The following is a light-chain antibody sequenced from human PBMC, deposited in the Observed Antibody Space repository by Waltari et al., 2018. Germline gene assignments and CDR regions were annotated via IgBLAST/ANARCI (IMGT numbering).Light chain of an antibody. CDR3: QQSKIWPA. Sequence: EIVMTQSPATLSVSPGEGATLSCRASQGINSDLAWYQHKPGQAPRLLIYGASTRAAGVQARFSGGGSGTEFTLTSSSLQSEDFGVYYCQQSKIWPAFGQGTKVEIK. V-gene: IGKV3-15*01. CDR1: QGINSD. CDR2: GAS. J-gene: IGKJ1*01.